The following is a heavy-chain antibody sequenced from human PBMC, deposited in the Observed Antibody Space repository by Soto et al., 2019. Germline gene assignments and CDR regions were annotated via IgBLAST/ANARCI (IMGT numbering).Heavy chain of an antibody. CDR2: IKPDGSRT. CDR1: GFTFSSYW. D-gene: IGHD1-1*01. J-gene: IGHJ4*02. Sequence: GGSLRLSCAASGFTFSSYWMHWVRQAPGEGLVWVSYIKPDGSRTKDADSVKGRFTISRDNARNTLYLRMNSLRAEDTAVYYCARDNNWSYDSWGRGTLVTVS. V-gene: IGHV3-74*03. CDR3: ARDNNWSYDS.